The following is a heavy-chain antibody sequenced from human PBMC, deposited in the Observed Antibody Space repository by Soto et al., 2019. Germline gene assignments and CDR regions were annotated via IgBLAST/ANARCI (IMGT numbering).Heavy chain of an antibody. CDR2: IKPDGSRT. CDR1: GFTFSSYW. D-gene: IGHD1-1*01. J-gene: IGHJ4*02. Sequence: GGSLRLSCAASGFTFSSYWMHWVRQAPGEGLVWVSYIKPDGSRTKDADSVKGRFTISRDNARNTLYLRMNSLRAEDTAVYYCARDNNWSYDSWGRGTLVTVS. V-gene: IGHV3-74*03. CDR3: ARDNNWSYDS.